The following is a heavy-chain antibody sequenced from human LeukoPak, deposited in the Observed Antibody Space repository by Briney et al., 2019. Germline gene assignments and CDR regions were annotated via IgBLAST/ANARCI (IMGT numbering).Heavy chain of an antibody. CDR2: ISAYNGNT. D-gene: IGHD2-2*01. V-gene: IGHV1-18*01. CDR1: GYTFTNYG. J-gene: IGHJ4*02. Sequence: ASVKVSCKASGYTFTNYGVSWVRQAPGQGLEWMGWISAYNGNTDHAQKLQGRVTMTTDTSTSTAYMELRSLRSDDTAVYYCARVLAYCSSTSCHDYWGQGTLVTVYS. CDR3: ARVLAYCSSTSCHDY.